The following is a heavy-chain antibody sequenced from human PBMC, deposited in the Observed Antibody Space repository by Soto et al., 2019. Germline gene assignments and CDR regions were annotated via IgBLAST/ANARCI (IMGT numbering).Heavy chain of an antibody. CDR2: ISGSGGTA. Sequence: EVQLLESGGGSVQPGGSLRLSCAASGFTFSSYAMHWVRRPPGKGLEWVSSISGSGGTAYYADSVKGRFSISRDSLVNTLHLQVNSLRAADTAVYCAKGRGQNWNFDYWGQGTLVTVSP. J-gene: IGHJ4*02. V-gene: IGHV3-23*01. D-gene: IGHD1-1*01. CDR1: GFTFSSYA. CDR3: AKGRGQNWNFDY.